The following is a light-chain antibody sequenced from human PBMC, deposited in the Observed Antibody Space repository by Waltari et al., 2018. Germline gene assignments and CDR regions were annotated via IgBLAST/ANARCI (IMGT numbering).Light chain of an antibody. CDR3: SSYAGSNNWV. J-gene: IGLJ3*02. V-gene: IGLV2-8*01. Sequence: QSALTQPPSASGSPGQSVTIPCTGTSSNLGNYNYVSWYQHHPGKAPKLMIYEVSKRPSGVPDRFSGSKSGNTASLTVSGLQAEDEADYYCSSYAGSNNWVFGGGTKLTVL. CDR2: EVS. CDR1: SSNLGNYNY.